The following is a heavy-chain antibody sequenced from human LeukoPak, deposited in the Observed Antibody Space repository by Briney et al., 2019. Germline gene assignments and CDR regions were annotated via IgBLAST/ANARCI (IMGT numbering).Heavy chain of an antibody. CDR2: IIPILGIA. CDR3: ASVYYGSGRGPSHSRGYLDY. J-gene: IGHJ4*02. CDR1: GGTFSSYA. D-gene: IGHD3-10*01. V-gene: IGHV1-69*04. Sequence: SVKASCKASGGTFSSYAISWVRQAPGQGLEWMGRIIPILGIANYAQKFQGRVTITADKSTSTAYMELSSLRSEDTAVYYCASVYYGSGRGPSHSRGYLDYWGQGTLVTVSS.